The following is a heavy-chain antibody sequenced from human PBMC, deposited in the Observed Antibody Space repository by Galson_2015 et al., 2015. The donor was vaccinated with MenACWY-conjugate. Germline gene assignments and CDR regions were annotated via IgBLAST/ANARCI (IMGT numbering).Heavy chain of an antibody. CDR3: AKGANYYDSSGKRYDSFDI. D-gene: IGHD3-22*01. Sequence: SLRLSCAASGFTFSKYAMSWVRQAPGKGLEWVSGISASGGDIDYADSVKGRFTISRDNSKNTVYLQMNSLRAEDTAVYHCAKGANYYDSSGKRYDSFDIWGQGTSVTVSS. CDR1: GFTFSKYA. V-gene: IGHV3-23*01. J-gene: IGHJ3*02. CDR2: ISASGGDI.